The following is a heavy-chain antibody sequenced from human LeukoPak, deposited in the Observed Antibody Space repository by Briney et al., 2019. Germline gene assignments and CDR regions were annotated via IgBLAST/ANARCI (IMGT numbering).Heavy chain of an antibody. CDR3: AKDLGGWRAGGDYFDY. V-gene: IGHV3-23*01. CDR1: GVTFSGYA. D-gene: IGHD6-19*01. CDR2: ISGSGGST. J-gene: IGHJ4*02. Sequence: GGSLRLSCAASGVTFSGYAMSWVRQAPGKGLECVSAISGSGGSTYYADSVKGRFTISRDNSKNTLYLQMNSLRAEDTAVYYCAKDLGGWRAGGDYFDYWGQGTLVTVSS.